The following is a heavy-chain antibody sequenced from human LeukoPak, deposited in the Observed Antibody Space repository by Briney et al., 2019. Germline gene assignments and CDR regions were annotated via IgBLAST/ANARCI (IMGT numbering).Heavy chain of an antibody. CDR1: GGTFSSYA. CDR3: ARGWRGDYDAFDI. Sequence: SVKVSCKASGGTFSSYAISWVRQAPGQGLEWMGGIIPIFGTANYAQKFQGRVTITADKSTSSAYMELSSLRSEDTAVYYCARGWRGDYDAFDIWGQGTMVTVSS. J-gene: IGHJ3*02. V-gene: IGHV1-69*06. D-gene: IGHD4-17*01. CDR2: IIPIFGTA.